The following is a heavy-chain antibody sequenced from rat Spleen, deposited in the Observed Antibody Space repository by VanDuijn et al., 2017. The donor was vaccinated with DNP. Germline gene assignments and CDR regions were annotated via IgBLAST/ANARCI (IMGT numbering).Heavy chain of an antibody. Sequence: EVQLVESGGGPVQPGRSLKLSCVASGFIFSNYWMTWIRQAPGKGLEWVASISNTGDHTYYSDSVKGRFTVSRDNAKSTLYLQMNSLRSEDTATYYCARHTEGTVMDAWGQGASVTVSS. CDR3: ARHTEGTVMDA. V-gene: IGHV5-31*01. J-gene: IGHJ4*01. D-gene: IGHD1-11*01. CDR2: ISNTGDHT. CDR1: GFIFSNYW.